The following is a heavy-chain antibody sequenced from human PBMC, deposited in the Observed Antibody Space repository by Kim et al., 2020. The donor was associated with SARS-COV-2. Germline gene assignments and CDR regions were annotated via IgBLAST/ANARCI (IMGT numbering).Heavy chain of an antibody. V-gene: IGHV3-9*01. D-gene: IGHD3-22*01. CDR2: ISWNSGSI. CDR1: GFTFGDYA. CDR3: AKEMIVVVRSLGMDV. J-gene: IGHJ6*02. Sequence: GGSLRLSCAASGFTFGDYAMHWVRQAPGKGLEWVSGISWNSGSIGYADSVKGRFTISRDNAKNSLYLQMNSLRAEDTALYYCAKEMIVVVRSLGMDVWGQGTTVTVSS.